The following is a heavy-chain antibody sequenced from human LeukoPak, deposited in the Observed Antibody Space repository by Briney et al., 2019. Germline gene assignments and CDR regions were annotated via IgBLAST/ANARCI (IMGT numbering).Heavy chain of an antibody. Sequence: SETLSLTCTVSGGSISSGSYYWSWIRQPAGKGLEWIGRIYTSGSTNYNPSLKSRVTISVDTSKNQFSLKLSSVTAADTAVYYCARDVSSGSYSFYYYYYMDVWGKGTTVTVSS. J-gene: IGHJ6*03. CDR2: IYTSGST. V-gene: IGHV4-61*02. CDR1: GGSISSGSYY. CDR3: ARDVSSGSYSFYYYYYMDV. D-gene: IGHD1-26*01.